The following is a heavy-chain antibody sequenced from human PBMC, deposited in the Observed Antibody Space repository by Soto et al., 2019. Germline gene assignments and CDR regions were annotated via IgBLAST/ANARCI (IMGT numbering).Heavy chain of an antibody. CDR3: ARDQGLYTSAIDAFDI. CDR1: GYTFTGYY. V-gene: IGHV1-2*04. J-gene: IGHJ3*02. D-gene: IGHD4-4*01. Sequence: QVQLVQSGAEVKKPGASVKVSCKASGYTFTGYYMHWVRQAPGQGLEWMGWINPNSGGTNYAQKFQGWVTMTRDTSISTAYMELSRLRSDDTAEYYCARDQGLYTSAIDAFDIWGQGTMVTVSS. CDR2: INPNSGGT.